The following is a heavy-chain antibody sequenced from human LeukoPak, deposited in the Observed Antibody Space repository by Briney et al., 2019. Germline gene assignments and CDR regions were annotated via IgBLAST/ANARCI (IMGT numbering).Heavy chain of an antibody. V-gene: IGHV3-48*02. CDR3: ARAYGSGSYLVPDH. Sequence: GGSLRLSCVVSGFTFSSYSMNWVRQAPGKGLEWVSYISSSSSTIYYADSVKGRFTISRDNAKNSLYLQMNSLRDGDTAVYYCARAYGSGSYLVPDHWGQGTLVTVSS. CDR2: ISSSSSTI. J-gene: IGHJ4*02. D-gene: IGHD3-10*01. CDR1: GFTFSSYS.